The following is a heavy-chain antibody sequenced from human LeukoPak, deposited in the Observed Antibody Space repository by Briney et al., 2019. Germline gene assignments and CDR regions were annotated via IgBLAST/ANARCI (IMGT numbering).Heavy chain of an antibody. CDR2: ISYDGSNK. CDR1: GFTFNTYA. CDR3: AKDVSWNWFDP. Sequence: PGGSLRLSCAASGFTFNTYAMHWVRQAPGKGLEWVAVISYDGSNKYYADSVKGRFTISRDNSKNTLYLQMNTLRAEDTAVYYCAKDVSWNWFDPWGQGTLVTVSS. V-gene: IGHV3-30*18. J-gene: IGHJ5*02.